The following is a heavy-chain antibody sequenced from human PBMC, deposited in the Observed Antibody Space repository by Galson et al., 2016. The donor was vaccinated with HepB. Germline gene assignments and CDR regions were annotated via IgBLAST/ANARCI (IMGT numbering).Heavy chain of an antibody. D-gene: IGHD6-6*01. CDR1: GGSLNNSY. CDR3: ARWDSRSSKSFDF. Sequence: SETLSLTCAVSGGSLNNSYWSWIRQPPGKGLEWIGYIYYAGGPNYSPSLRSRITISVDVSKNQFSLKLASVTAADTAVYFCARWDSRSSKSFDFWGQGTLVTVSS. J-gene: IGHJ4*02. V-gene: IGHV4-59*08. CDR2: IYYAGGP.